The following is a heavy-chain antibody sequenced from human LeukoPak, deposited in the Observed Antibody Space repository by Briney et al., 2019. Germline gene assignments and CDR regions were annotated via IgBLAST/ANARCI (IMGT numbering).Heavy chain of an antibody. CDR1: GFTFSSYS. J-gene: IGHJ3*02. CDR2: ISYSSSYI. D-gene: IGHD3-9*01. CDR3: AKAYFDILTGYYFGAFDI. V-gene: IGHV3-21*04. Sequence: PGGSLRLSCAASGFTFSSYSMNWVRQAPGKGLEWVSSISYSSSYINYADSVKGRFTISRDNAKNTLYLQMHSLRAGDTAVYRCAKAYFDILTGYYFGAFDIWGQGTMVTVSS.